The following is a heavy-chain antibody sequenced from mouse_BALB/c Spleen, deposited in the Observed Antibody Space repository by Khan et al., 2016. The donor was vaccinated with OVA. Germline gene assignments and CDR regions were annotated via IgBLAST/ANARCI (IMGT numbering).Heavy chain of an antibody. Sequence: EVQLQQSGPDLVKPGASVKMSCKASGYSFTGYYMNWVKQSHGQSLECIGRVNPNTGNTNYNQKFRGKAILIVDTSSNTAYMELRSLTSEDSADYYCAKEYDIIAYWGQGTMVTVSA. CDR3: AKEYDIIAY. J-gene: IGHJ3*01. D-gene: IGHD2-14*01. CDR2: VNPNTGNT. CDR1: GYSFTGYY. V-gene: IGHV1-26*01.